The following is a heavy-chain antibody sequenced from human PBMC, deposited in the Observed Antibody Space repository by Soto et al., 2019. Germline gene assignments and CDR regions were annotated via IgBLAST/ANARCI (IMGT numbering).Heavy chain of an antibody. D-gene: IGHD5-12*01. J-gene: IGHJ6*02. CDR2: IIPIFGTA. Sequence: GASVKVSCKASGGTFSSYAISWVRQAPGQGLEWMGGIIPIFGTANYAQKFQGRVTITADESTSTAYMELSSLRSEDTVVYYCASSIYETYYYGMDVWGQGTTVTVSS. CDR1: GGTFSSYA. V-gene: IGHV1-69*13. CDR3: ASSIYETYYYGMDV.